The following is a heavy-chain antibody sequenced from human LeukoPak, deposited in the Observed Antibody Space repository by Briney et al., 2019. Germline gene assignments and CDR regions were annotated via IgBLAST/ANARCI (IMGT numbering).Heavy chain of an antibody. J-gene: IGHJ4*02. V-gene: IGHV1-69*05. CDR3: ARRSRDCSGGSCYAPFDY. CDR2: IIPIFGTP. Sequence: SVTVSCKSSGGSFSSYAISWVRQAPGQGLEWMGGIIPIFGTPNYAQKFQGRVTIITDAPTGTAYMELSSLRSEDTAVYYCARRSRDCSGGSCYAPFDYWGQGTLVTVSS. D-gene: IGHD2-15*01. CDR1: GGSFSSYA.